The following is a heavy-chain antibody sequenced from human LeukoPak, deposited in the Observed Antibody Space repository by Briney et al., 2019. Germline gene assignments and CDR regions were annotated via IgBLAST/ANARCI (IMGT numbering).Heavy chain of an antibody. CDR3: TTQIVVVPAAMISYSGY. V-gene: IGHV3-15*01. CDR1: GFTFSNAW. D-gene: IGHD2-2*01. J-gene: IGHJ4*02. Sequence: GGSLRLSCAASGFTFSNAWMSWVRQAPGKGLEWVGRIKSKTDGGTTDYAAPVKGRSTISRDDSKNTLYLQMNSLKTEDTAVYYCTTQIVVVPAAMISYSGYWGKGTLVTVSS. CDR2: IKSKTDGGTT.